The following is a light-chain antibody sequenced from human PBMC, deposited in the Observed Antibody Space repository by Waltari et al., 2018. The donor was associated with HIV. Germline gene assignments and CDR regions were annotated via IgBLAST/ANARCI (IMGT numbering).Light chain of an antibody. CDR3: SSFSTTTGHVV. V-gene: IGLV2-14*03. CDR2: DVN. CDR1: TADIAGDHL. Sequence: QSGLTQPASVSGSPGETIAIICTGTTADIAGDHLVSWYQQSTGKPPKLLIYDVNQRPSGISDRFSGSRSGNPASLIISGLLTDDESEYFCSSFSTTTGHVVFGGGTKVTVL. J-gene: IGLJ2*01.